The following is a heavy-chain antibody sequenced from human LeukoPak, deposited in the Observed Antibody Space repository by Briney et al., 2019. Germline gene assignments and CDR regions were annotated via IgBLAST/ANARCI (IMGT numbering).Heavy chain of an antibody. V-gene: IGHV3-48*04. Sequence: GGSLRLSCAASGFTFSSYSMSWVRQAPGKGLEWVSYITSSSSTIYYADSVKGRFTISRDNAKNSLYLQMNSLRAEDTALYYCATTQYYGDYGTRRLTPEIDYWGQGTLVTVSS. CDR2: ITSSSSTI. CDR1: GFTFSSYS. J-gene: IGHJ4*02. CDR3: ATTQYYGDYGTRRLTPEIDY. D-gene: IGHD4-17*01.